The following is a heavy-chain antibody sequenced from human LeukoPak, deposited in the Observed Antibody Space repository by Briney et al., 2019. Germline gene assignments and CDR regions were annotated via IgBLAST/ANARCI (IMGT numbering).Heavy chain of an antibody. Sequence: ASVKVSCKASGYTFTSYGISWVRQAPGQGLEWMGWISAYNGNTNYAQKLQSRVTMTTDTSTSTAYMELRSLRSDDTAVYYCARETYSVGATNWFDPWGQGTLVTVSS. V-gene: IGHV1-18*01. CDR2: ISAYNGNT. J-gene: IGHJ5*02. D-gene: IGHD1-26*01. CDR3: ARETYSVGATNWFDP. CDR1: GYTFTSYG.